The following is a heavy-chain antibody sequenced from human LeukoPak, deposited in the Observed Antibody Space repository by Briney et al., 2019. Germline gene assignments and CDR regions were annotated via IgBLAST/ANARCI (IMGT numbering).Heavy chain of an antibody. CDR1: GFTFSSYW. V-gene: IGHV3-7*04. CDR3: ARTVYSYGLISYFDY. CDR2: IKQDGIDK. J-gene: IGHJ4*02. D-gene: IGHD5-18*01. Sequence: PGGSLRLSCAASGFTFSSYWMTWVRQAPGKGLEWVANIKQDGIDKYYVDSVKGRFTISRDNAKNSLYLQMNSLRAEDTAVYYCARTVYSYGLISYFDYWGQGTLVTVSS.